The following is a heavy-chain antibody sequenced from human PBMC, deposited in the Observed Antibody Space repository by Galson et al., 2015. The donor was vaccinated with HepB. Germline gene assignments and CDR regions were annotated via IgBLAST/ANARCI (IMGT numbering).Heavy chain of an antibody. Sequence: SVKVSCKASGYTFTGYYMHWVRQAPGQGLEWMGGIIPIFGTANYAQKFQGRVTITADESTSTAYMELSSLRSEDTAVYYCARTYYYGSGSYSLDIWGQGTMVTVSS. V-gene: IGHV1-69*13. CDR1: GYTFTGYY. D-gene: IGHD3-10*01. CDR2: IIPIFGTA. J-gene: IGHJ3*02. CDR3: ARTYYYGSGSYSLDI.